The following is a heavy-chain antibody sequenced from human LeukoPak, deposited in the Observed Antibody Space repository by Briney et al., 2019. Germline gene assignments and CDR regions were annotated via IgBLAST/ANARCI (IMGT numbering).Heavy chain of an antibody. CDR1: GFTFSSYA. J-gene: IGHJ4*02. V-gene: IGHV3-30*02. CDR2: IRNDGSEK. CDR3: ARDLSRSFSMIRGLIQHREFDF. Sequence: GGSLRLSCAASGFTFSSYAMHWVRQAPGKGLEWVAFIRNDGSEKYYTDSVKGRFTISRDNSKNTLYLQMNSLGAEDTAVYYCARDLSRSFSMIRGLIQHREFDFWGRGTLVTVSS. D-gene: IGHD3-10*01.